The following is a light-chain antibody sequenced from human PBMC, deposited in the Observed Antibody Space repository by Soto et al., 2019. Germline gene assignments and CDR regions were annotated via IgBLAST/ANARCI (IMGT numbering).Light chain of an antibody. CDR3: HQSYSTPEFT. V-gene: IGKV1-39*01. CDR1: ESIDTY. Sequence: DIQMTQSPSSLSASVGDRVTITCRASESIDTYLNWYQQKPGTAPKLLISAASTLQSGVPSRFSGGGSGTHFTLTISSLQPEDFANYYCHQSYSTPEFTFGPGTKVDIK. CDR2: AAS. J-gene: IGKJ3*01.